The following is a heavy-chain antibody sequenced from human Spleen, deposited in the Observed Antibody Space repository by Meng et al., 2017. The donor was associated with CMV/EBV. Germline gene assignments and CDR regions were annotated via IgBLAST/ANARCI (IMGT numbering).Heavy chain of an antibody. J-gene: IGHJ4*02. D-gene: IGHD1-26*01. CDR1: GFTFSTYI. Sequence: GESLKISCAASGFTFSTYIMNWVRQAPGKGLEWVSSISSTSSYTYYTDSVKGRFTISRDNAKKSLYLQINALRVEDTAVYYCASMWEGGYWGQGTLVTVSS. CDR3: ASMWEGGY. CDR2: ISSTSSYT. V-gene: IGHV3-21*01.